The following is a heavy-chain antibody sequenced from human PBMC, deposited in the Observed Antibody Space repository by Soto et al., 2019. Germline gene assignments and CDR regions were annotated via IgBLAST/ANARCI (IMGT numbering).Heavy chain of an antibody. Sequence: SQTLSLTCAISGDSVSGNSAAWNWIRQSPSRGLEWLGRTYYRSKLYNDYAVSVKSRITVTPDTSKNQFSLHLNSVTPEDTAVYYCAREVPYYESRDSYLDYWCRGALVTVSS. D-gene: IGHD3-16*01. CDR1: GDSVSGNSAA. CDR2: TYYRSKLYN. J-gene: IGHJ4*02. V-gene: IGHV6-1*01. CDR3: AREVPYYESRDSYLDY.